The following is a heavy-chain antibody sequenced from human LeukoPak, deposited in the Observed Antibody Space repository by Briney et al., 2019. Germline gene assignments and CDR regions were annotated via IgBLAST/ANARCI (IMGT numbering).Heavy chain of an antibody. D-gene: IGHD1-26*01. CDR1: GGSISSYY. CDR3: ARDSGSYRAFDI. V-gene: IGHV4-59*01. J-gene: IGHJ3*02. Sequence: SETLSLTCTDSGGSISSYYWSWIRQPPGKGLEWIGYIYYSGSTNYNPSLKSRVTISVDTSKNQFSLKLSSVTAADTAVYYCARDSGSYRAFDIWGQGTMVTVSS. CDR2: IYYSGST.